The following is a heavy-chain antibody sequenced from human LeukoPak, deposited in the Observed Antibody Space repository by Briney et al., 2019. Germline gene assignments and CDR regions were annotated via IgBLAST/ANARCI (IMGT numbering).Heavy chain of an antibody. CDR2: ISGDGGST. J-gene: IGHJ3*02. CDR3: ARVLMTTVTISTFDI. D-gene: IGHD4-17*01. V-gene: IGHV3-43*02. Sequence: GGSLRLSCAASGFTFDDYAMHWVRQAPGKGLEWVSLISGDGGSTSYADSVKGRFTISRDNSKNSLYLQMNSLRTEDTAFYYCARVLMTTVTISTFDIRGQGTMVTVSS. CDR1: GFTFDDYA.